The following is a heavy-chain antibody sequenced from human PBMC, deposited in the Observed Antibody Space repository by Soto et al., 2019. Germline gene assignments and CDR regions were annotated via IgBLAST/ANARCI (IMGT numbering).Heavy chain of an antibody. J-gene: IGHJ6*02. V-gene: IGHV1-46*01. D-gene: IGHD3-10*01. Sequence: GASVKVSCTASGYTFTSYYIHWVREAPGQGLEWMGILNSIGGSTSYAQKLQGRVTMTRDTSTSTVYMELSSLRSEDTAVYYCARDARGRFGEFIYGMDVWGQGTTVTVSS. CDR2: LNSIGGST. CDR1: GYTFTSYY. CDR3: ARDARGRFGEFIYGMDV.